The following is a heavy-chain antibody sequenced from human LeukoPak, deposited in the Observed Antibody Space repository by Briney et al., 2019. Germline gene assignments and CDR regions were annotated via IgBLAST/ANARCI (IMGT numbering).Heavy chain of an antibody. Sequence: GESLKISCKGSGYSFTSYWIGRVRQMPGKGLEWMGIIYPGDSDTRYSPSFQGQVTISADKSISTAYLQWSSLKASDTAMYYCARRRIDPYGDYGFDYWGQGTLVTVSS. J-gene: IGHJ4*02. CDR2: IYPGDSDT. CDR3: ARRRIDPYGDYGFDY. V-gene: IGHV5-51*01. D-gene: IGHD4-17*01. CDR1: GYSFTSYW.